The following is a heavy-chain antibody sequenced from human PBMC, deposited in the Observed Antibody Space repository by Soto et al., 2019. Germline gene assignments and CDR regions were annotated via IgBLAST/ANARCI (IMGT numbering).Heavy chain of an antibody. CDR1: GGSFSGHS. Sequence: SETLSLTCAVYGGSFSGHSWTWIRQSPGKGLEWIGDINHSGRVNYSPSLKSRVTISLDTSKNQFSLTLSAVTAADTAMYYCSTRAHDPNGYYRFDPSGQGALVTVSS. V-gene: IGHV4-34*01. CDR3: STRAHDPNGYYRFDP. J-gene: IGHJ5*01. CDR2: INHSGRV. D-gene: IGHD3-3*01.